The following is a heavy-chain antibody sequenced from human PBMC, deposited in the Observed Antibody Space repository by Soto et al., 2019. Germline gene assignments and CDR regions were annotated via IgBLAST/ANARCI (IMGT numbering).Heavy chain of an antibody. CDR1: GGSISSGDYY. J-gene: IGHJ5*02. V-gene: IGHV4-30-4*01. CDR2: IYYSGST. D-gene: IGHD2-2*01. CDR3: ARDASTSCYARSCWFDP. Sequence: SETLSLTCTVSGGSISSGDYYWSWIRQPPGKGLEWIGYIYYSGSTYYNPSLKSRVTISVDTSKNQFSLKLSSVTAADTAVYYCARDASTSCYARSCWFDPWGQGTLVT.